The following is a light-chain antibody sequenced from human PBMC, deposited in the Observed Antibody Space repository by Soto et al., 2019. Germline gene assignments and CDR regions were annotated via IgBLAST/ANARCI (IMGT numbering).Light chain of an antibody. Sequence: DIQMTQSPSTLSGSVGDRVTITCRASQTISSWLAWYQQKPGKAPKLLIYKASTLKSGVPSRFSGSGSGTEFTLTISGLQPDDFATYYCQHYKSYSEAFGQGTKVDIK. V-gene: IGKV1-5*03. CDR2: KAS. CDR1: QTISSW. J-gene: IGKJ1*01. CDR3: QHYKSYSEA.